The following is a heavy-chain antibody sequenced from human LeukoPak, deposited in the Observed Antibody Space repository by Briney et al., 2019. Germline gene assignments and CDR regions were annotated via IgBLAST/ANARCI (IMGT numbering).Heavy chain of an antibody. CDR3: ARGGPDLAPHYFQY. Sequence: PSETLSLTCTVSGGSISIYYGRWLRQPAGEGGEWIAHIYISRTTNYNPSLKSRLTISVDASTNHFSLNLRSVTAADTAVYYCARGGPDLAPHYFQYWGQGTLVSVS. CDR1: GGSISIYY. CDR2: IYISRTT. D-gene: IGHD5-12*01. V-gene: IGHV4-4*07. J-gene: IGHJ1*01.